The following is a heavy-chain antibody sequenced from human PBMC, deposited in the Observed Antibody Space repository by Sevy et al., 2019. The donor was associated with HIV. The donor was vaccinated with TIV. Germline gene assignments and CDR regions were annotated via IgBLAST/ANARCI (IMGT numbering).Heavy chain of an antibody. D-gene: IGHD3-22*01. Sequence: GGSLRLSCAASGFNFGSYAMSWVRQAPGKGLEWVSAISGSGGSTYYADSVKGRFTISRDNSKNTLDLQMNSLRAEEKVIYYCWKDNHYDSRGYYYGMRPSEGAFDIWGQGTMVTVSS. CDR2: ISGSGGST. CDR1: GFNFGSYA. CDR3: WKDNHYDSRGYYYGMRPSEGAFDI. V-gene: IGHV3-23*01. J-gene: IGHJ3*02.